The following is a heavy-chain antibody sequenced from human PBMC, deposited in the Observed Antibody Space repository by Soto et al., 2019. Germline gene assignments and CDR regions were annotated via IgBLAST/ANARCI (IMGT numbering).Heavy chain of an antibody. J-gene: IGHJ6*02. CDR1: GFIVSSNY. D-gene: IGHD2-2*01. CDR3: ARAPLVYYYGMDL. CDR2: IYSGGST. Sequence: GGSLRLSCAASGFIVSSNYMNWVRQAPRKGLEWVSVIYSGGSTYYADSVKGRFTISRDNSKNTLYLQMNSLRAEDTAVYYCARAPLVYYYGMDLWGQGTTVTVSS. V-gene: IGHV3-53*01.